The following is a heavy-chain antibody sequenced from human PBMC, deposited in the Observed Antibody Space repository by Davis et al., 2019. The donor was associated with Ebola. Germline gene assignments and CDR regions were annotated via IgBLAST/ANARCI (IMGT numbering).Heavy chain of an antibody. V-gene: IGHV3-23*01. CDR1: GFTFSSYA. J-gene: IGHJ4*02. Sequence: GGSLRLSCAASGFTFSSYAMSWVRQAPGKGLEWVSAISGSGGSTYYADSVKGRFTISRDNSKNTLYVQMNSLRAEDTAVYYCTIATSSSWYVRWGQGTLVTVSS. CDR2: ISGSGGST. D-gene: IGHD6-13*01. CDR3: TIATSSSWYVR.